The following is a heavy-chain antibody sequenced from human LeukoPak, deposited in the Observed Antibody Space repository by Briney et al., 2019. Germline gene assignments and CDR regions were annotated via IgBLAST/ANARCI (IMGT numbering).Heavy chain of an antibody. Sequence: ASETLSLTCAVYGGSFSGYYWSWIRQPPGKGLEWIGEINHSGSTNYNPSLKSRVTISVDTSKNQFSLKLSSVTAADTAVYYCARERIAAAGGHYYGMDVWGQGTTVTVSS. CDR3: ARERIAAAGGHYYGMDV. CDR1: GGSFSGYY. D-gene: IGHD6-13*01. V-gene: IGHV4-34*01. J-gene: IGHJ6*02. CDR2: INHSGST.